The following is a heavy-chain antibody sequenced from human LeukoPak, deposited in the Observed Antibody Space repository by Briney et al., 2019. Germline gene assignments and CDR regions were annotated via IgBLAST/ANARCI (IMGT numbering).Heavy chain of an antibody. CDR2: FYSDGST. CDR3: ARAMTRVTTFDS. D-gene: IGHD4-17*01. V-gene: IGHV3-53*01. CDR1: GFIVSDNY. J-gene: IGHJ4*02. Sequence: GGSLRLSCVASGFIVSDNYMSWVRQASGKGLEWVSAFYSDGSTYYVDSVKGRFIISRDDSKNTVYLQMNSLRVEDTAIYYCARAMTRVTTFDSWGQGTLVTVSS.